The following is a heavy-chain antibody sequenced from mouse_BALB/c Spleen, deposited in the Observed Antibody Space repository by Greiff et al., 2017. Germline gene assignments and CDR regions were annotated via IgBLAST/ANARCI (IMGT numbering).Heavy chain of an antibody. CDR2: ISSGGSYT. D-gene: IGHD1-1*01. CDR1: GFTFSSYA. Sequence: EVKLMESGGGLVKPGGSLKLSCAASGFTFSSYAMSWVRQSPERRLEWVAEISSGGSYTYYPDTVTGRFTISRDNAKNTLYLEMSSLRSEDTAMYYCARYYGSSPYYFDYWGQGTTLTVSS. J-gene: IGHJ2*01. CDR3: ARYYGSSPYYFDY. V-gene: IGHV5-9-4*01.